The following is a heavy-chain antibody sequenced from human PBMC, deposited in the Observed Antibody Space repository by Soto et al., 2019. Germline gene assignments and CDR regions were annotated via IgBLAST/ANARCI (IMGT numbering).Heavy chain of an antibody. J-gene: IGHJ6*02. CDR2: ISAYNGNT. Sequence: ASVKVSCKASGYTFISYGISWVRQAPGQGLEWMGWISAYNGNTNYAQKLQGRVTITADESTSTAYMELSSLRSEDTAVYYCAREGLVLVPTTVNSDYYYYAMDVWGQGTTVTVSS. V-gene: IGHV1-18*01. CDR1: GYTFISYG. D-gene: IGHD2-2*01. CDR3: AREGLVLVPTTVNSDYYYYAMDV.